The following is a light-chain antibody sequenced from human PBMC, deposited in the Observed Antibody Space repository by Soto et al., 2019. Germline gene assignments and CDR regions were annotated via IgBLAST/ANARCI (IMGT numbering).Light chain of an antibody. CDR1: SSNIVIIF. J-gene: IGLJ1*01. Sequence: QSVLTQPPSASGTPGQRVTISCSGSSSNIVIIFVCWYQQLPGTAPNFLIYRNNQRPSVVPDCFSGSKSGTSASLAISGFRSEDEADYYCAAWDDSLSGPAVFGTGTKVTVL. CDR3: AAWDDSLSGPAV. V-gene: IGLV1-47*01. CDR2: RNN.